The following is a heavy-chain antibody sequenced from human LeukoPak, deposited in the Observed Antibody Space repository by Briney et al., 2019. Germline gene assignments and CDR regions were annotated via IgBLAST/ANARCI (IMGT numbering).Heavy chain of an antibody. J-gene: IGHJ5*02. CDR2: IYTSGST. CDR3: ARERLDFWSGYYIRWFDP. V-gene: IGHV4-61*02. D-gene: IGHD3-3*01. CDR1: GGSISSGSYY. Sequence: KPSQTPSLTCTVSGGSISSGSYYWSWIRQPAGKGLEWIGRIYTSGSTNYNPSLKSRVTISVDTSKNQFSLKLSSVTAADTAVYYCARERLDFWSGYYIRWFDPWGRGTLVTVSS.